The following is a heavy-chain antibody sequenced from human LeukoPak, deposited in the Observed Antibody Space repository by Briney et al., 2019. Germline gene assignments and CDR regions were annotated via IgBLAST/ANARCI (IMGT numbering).Heavy chain of an antibody. D-gene: IGHD6-19*01. CDR1: GGSISSYY. V-gene: IGHV4-59*01. J-gene: IGHJ4*02. CDR2: IYYSGST. Sequence: SETLSLTCTVSGGSISSYYWSWIRQPPGKGLEWIGYIYYSGSTNYNPSLKSRVTISVDTSKNQFSLKLSYVTAADTAVYYCAGSSPGYSSGWSFDYWGQGTLVTVSS. CDR3: AGSSPGYSSGWSFDY.